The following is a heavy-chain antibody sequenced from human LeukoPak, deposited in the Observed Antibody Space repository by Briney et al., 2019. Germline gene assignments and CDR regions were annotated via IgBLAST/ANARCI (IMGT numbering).Heavy chain of an antibody. Sequence: GGSLRLSCAASGFTFSSYAMHWVRQAPGKGLEYVSAITQNGDYTYYANSVKGRFTISRDNSRNTLFLQMGSLTVEDMAVYYCAKEYDPRGYSFLPGCWGQGTLVTVSS. D-gene: IGHD3-22*01. J-gene: IGHJ4*02. CDR1: GFTFSSYA. CDR2: ITQNGDYT. CDR3: AKEYDPRGYSFLPGC. V-gene: IGHV3-64*01.